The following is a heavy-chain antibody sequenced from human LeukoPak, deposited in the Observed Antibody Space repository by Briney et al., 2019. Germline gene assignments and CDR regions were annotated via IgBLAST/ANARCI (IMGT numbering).Heavy chain of an antibody. J-gene: IGHJ4*02. V-gene: IGHV3-23*01. CDR3: AKNRLEGSGSYYSYFDY. CDR1: GFTFSSYA. CDR2: ISGSGGST. Sequence: PGGSPRLSCAASGFTFSSYAMSWVRQAPGKGLEWVTAISGSGGSTYYADSVKGRFTISRDNSKNTLYLQMNSLRAEDTAVYYCAKNRLEGSGSYYSYFDYWGQGTLVTVSS. D-gene: IGHD3-10*01.